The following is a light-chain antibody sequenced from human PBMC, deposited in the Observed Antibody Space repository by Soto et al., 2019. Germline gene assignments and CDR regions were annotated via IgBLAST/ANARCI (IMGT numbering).Light chain of an antibody. CDR1: SSNIGVTS. Sequence: QSVLTQPPSVSAAPGQKVTISCSGSSSNIGVTSVSWYQQLPGAAPKLLNYENDKRPSGIPDRFSGSKSGTSATLGITGLQTGDEADYYCGTWDSSLSADVFGTGTKLTVL. J-gene: IGLJ1*01. CDR2: END. V-gene: IGLV1-51*02. CDR3: GTWDSSLSADV.